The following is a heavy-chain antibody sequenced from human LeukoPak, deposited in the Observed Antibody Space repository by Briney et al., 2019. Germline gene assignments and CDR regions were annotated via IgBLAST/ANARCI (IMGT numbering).Heavy chain of an antibody. J-gene: IGHJ6*03. V-gene: IGHV3-43*01. CDR1: GFTFDDYA. Sequence: GGSLRLSCAASGFTFDDYAMHWVRQAPGKGLEWVSLISWDGGSTYYADSVKGRFTISRDNSKNSLYLQMNSLRTEDTALYYCAKSAARLVSDYYYYMDVWGKGTTVTVSS. CDR3: AKSAARLVSDYYYYMDV. CDR2: ISWDGGST. D-gene: IGHD6-6*01.